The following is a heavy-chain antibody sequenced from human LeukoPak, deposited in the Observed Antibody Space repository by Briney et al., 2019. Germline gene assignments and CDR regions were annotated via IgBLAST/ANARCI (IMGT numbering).Heavy chain of an antibody. V-gene: IGHV4-39*01. J-gene: IGHJ3*02. Sequence: SETLSLTCTVSGGSISSNSYYWGWIRQPPGKGLEWIGSIYYSGSTYYNPSLKSRVTISVDTSKNQFSLKLSSVTAADTAVYFCARGPYSYDSSGAFDIWGQGTMVTVSS. D-gene: IGHD3-22*01. CDR1: GGSISSNSYY. CDR3: ARGPYSYDSSGAFDI. CDR2: IYYSGST.